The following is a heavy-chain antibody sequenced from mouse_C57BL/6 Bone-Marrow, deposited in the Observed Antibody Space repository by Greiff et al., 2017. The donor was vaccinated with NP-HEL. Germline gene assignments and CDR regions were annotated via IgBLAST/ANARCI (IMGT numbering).Heavy chain of an antibody. V-gene: IGHV1-80*01. J-gene: IGHJ4*01. Sequence: VQLQQSGAELVKPGASVKISCKASGYAFSSYWMNWVKQRPGKGLEWIGQIYPGDGDTNYNGKFKGKATLTADKSSSTAYMQLSSLTSEDSAVYFCARDGYDGFYAMDDWGQGTSVTVSS. CDR2: IYPGDGDT. CDR1: GYAFSSYW. CDR3: ARDGYDGFYAMDD. D-gene: IGHD2-2*01.